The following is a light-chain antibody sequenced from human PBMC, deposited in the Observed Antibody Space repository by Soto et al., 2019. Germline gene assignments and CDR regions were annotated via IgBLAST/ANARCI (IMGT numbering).Light chain of an antibody. Sequence: QSALTQPASVSGSPGQSITISCTGTSSDVGGYNYVYWYQQHPGKAPKLLIYDVSNRPSGVSNRFSGSKSGNTASLTISGLQAEDEADYYCSSYTSSSTPLVVFGGGTKLTVL. J-gene: IGLJ2*01. CDR3: SSYTSSSTPLVV. CDR1: SSDVGGYNY. V-gene: IGLV2-14*01. CDR2: DVS.